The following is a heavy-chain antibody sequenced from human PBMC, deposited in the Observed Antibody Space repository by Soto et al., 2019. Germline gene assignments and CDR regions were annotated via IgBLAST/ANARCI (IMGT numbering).Heavy chain of an antibody. V-gene: IGHV3-23*01. J-gene: IGHJ4*02. Sequence: EVQLLESGGGLVQPGGSLRLSCAASGFTFNSYAMTWVRQAPGKGLEWVSGISAGGGSTYFADSVKGRFTISRDLSKNTLYLQMDSLRAEDTAVYYCAKVQSAYFFDYWGQGTLVTVSS. CDR3: AKVQSAYFFDY. D-gene: IGHD3-3*01. CDR1: GFTFNSYA. CDR2: ISAGGGST.